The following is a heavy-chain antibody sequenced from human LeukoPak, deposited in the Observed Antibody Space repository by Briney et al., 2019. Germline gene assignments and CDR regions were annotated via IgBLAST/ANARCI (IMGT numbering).Heavy chain of an antibody. CDR3: ARGIAAAGVKTLDY. J-gene: IGHJ4*02. V-gene: IGHV3-30*03. CDR1: GFILSSYD. CDR2: ISYDGGNK. Sequence: GGSLRLSCEASGFILSSYDMHWVRQAPGKGLEWVAVISYDGGNKYHSDSVKGRFIISRDNSKNTLYLQMNSLRAGDTAVYYCARGIAAAGVKTLDYWGQGTLVTVSS. D-gene: IGHD6-13*01.